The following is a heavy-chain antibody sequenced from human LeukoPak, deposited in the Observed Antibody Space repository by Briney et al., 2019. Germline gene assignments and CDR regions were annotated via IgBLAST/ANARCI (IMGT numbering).Heavy chain of an antibody. V-gene: IGHV3-23*01. J-gene: IGHJ5*02. CDR3: AKKYSTGLDP. Sequence: GGSLRLSCAASGFTYSRYAMSWVRQAPGKGLEWVSDISGSGGSTYYADSVKGRFTISRDNSKNTLYLQMNSLRAEDTAVYYCAKKYSTGLDPWGQGTLVTVSS. CDR2: ISGSGGST. D-gene: IGHD2/OR15-2a*01. CDR1: GFTYSRYA.